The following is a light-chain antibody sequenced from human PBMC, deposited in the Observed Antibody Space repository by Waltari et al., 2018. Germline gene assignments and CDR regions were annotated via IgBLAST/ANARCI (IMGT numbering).Light chain of an antibody. J-gene: IGKJ2*01. CDR1: QSVTS. Sequence: EIVMTQSPATLSVSPGEGATLSCRASQSVTSLAWYQQKPGQAPRLLIYGASTRATGIPARFSGSGSGTEFTLTISSLQSEDLAVYYCQQYNKGLDTFGQGTKL. CDR2: GAS. V-gene: IGKV3-15*01. CDR3: QQYNKGLDT.